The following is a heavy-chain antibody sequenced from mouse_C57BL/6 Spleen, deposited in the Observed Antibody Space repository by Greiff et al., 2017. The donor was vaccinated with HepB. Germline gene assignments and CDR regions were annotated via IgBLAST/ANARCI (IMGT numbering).Heavy chain of an antibody. Sequence: QVQLQHPGTELVKPGASVKLSCKASGYTFTSYWMHWVKQRPGQGLEWIGNINPSNGGTNYNEKFKSKATLSVDKSSSTAYMQLSSLTSEDSAVYYCARSGYDYPYAMDYWGQGTSVTVSS. J-gene: IGHJ4*01. CDR3: ARSGYDYPYAMDY. D-gene: IGHD2-4*01. CDR2: INPSNGGT. CDR1: GYTFTSYW. V-gene: IGHV1-53*01.